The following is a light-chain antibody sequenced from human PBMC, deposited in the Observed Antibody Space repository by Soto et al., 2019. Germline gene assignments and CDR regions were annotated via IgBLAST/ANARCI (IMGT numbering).Light chain of an antibody. CDR2: AAS. V-gene: IGKV1-9*01. J-gene: IGKJ1*01. Sequence: SASVVDRFTITFRASQGISSYLAWYQQKPGKAPKLLIYAASTLQSGVPSRFSGSGSETEFTLTISGLQPGDSATYYCQQYNIYWTFGQGTKVDIK. CDR3: QQYNIYWT. CDR1: QGISSY.